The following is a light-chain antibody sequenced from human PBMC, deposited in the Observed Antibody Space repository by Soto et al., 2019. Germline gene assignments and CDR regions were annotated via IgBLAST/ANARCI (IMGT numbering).Light chain of an antibody. CDR2: GAS. CDR1: QSVSSN. Sequence: EIVLTQSPGTLSVSPVERATLSCMASQSVSSNLAWYQQKPGQAPRLLIYGASTRATGIPARFSGSGSGTEFSLTISSLQSEDFAVYYCQQYSKWPITFGQGTRLEI. CDR3: QQYSKWPIT. V-gene: IGKV3-15*01. J-gene: IGKJ5*01.